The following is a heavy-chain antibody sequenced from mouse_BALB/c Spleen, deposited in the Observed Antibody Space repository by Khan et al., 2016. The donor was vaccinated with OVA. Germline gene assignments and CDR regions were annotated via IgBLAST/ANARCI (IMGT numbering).Heavy chain of an antibody. CDR3: ARHVAGAFAY. Sequence: VQLKESGRDLVKPGGSLKLSCAASGFTFSSYSMSWVRQTPDKRLEWVATISSGGDYTYYPDNVKGRFTISRDNAKNTLYLQMSSLKSEDTAMYYCARHVAGAFAYWGQGTLVTVSA. CDR1: GFTFSSYS. V-gene: IGHV5-6*01. CDR2: ISSGGDYT. D-gene: IGHD1-1*01. J-gene: IGHJ3*01.